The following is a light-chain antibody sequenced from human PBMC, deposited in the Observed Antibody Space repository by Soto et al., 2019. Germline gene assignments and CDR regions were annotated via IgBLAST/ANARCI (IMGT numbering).Light chain of an antibody. CDR1: QSVSSN. Sequence: EIVMTQSPATLSVSPGERATLSCRASQSVSSNLAWYQQKPDQAPRLLIYGASTRATGIPARFSGSGSGTEFTLTISRLQSEDFAVYYCQQYSNWPPITFGQGTRLEIK. CDR2: GAS. V-gene: IGKV3-15*01. J-gene: IGKJ5*01. CDR3: QQYSNWPPIT.